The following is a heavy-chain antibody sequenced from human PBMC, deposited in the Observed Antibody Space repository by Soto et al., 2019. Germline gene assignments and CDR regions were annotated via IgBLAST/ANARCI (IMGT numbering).Heavy chain of an antibody. J-gene: IGHJ6*02. CDR3: AKGSTVFGVVSLVF. V-gene: IGHV3-30*18. Sequence: PGGSLRLSCAASGFTFSSYAMHWVRQAPGKGLEWVAVISYDGSNKYYADSVKSRFTISRDNSKNTLYLQMNSLRAEDTAVYYCAKGSTVFGVVSLVFWGQGTTVTVS. D-gene: IGHD3-3*01. CDR2: ISYDGSNK. CDR1: GFTFSSYA.